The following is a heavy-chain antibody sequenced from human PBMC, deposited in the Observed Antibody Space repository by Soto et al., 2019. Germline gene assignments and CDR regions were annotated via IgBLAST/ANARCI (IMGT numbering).Heavy chain of an antibody. V-gene: IGHV1-58*02. CDR2: IVVGSGNT. Sequence: SVKVSCKASGFTFTSSAMQWVRQARGQRLEWIGWIVVGSGNTNYAQKFQERVTITRDMSTSTAYMELSSLRSEDTAVYYCAIGYCISTSCRAHYYYYGMDVWGQGTTVTVSS. CDR1: GFTFTSSA. CDR3: AIGYCISTSCRAHYYYYGMDV. J-gene: IGHJ6*02. D-gene: IGHD2-2*03.